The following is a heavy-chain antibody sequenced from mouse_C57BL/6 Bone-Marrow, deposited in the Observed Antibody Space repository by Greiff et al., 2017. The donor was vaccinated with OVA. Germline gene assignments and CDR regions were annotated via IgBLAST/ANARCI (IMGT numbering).Heavy chain of an antibody. CDR1: GFTFSSYG. Sequence: EVQRVESGGDLVKPGGSLKLSCAASGFTFSSYGMSWVRQTPDKRLEWVATISSGGSYTYYPDSVKGRFTISRDNAKNTLYLQMSSLKSEDTAMYYCARRRPGFAYWGQGTLVTVSA. CDR2: ISSGGSYT. V-gene: IGHV5-6*01. J-gene: IGHJ3*01. CDR3: ARRRPGFAY.